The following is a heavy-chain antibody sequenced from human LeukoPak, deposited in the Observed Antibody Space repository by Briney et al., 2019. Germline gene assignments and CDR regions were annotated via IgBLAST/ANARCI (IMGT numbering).Heavy chain of an antibody. CDR2: VYPTENT. D-gene: IGHD6-19*01. J-gene: IGHJ4*02. CDR1: GDSISNYY. Sequence: KTSETLSLTCTVSGDSISNYYWSWLRQPAGKGLEWIGRVYPTENTHYNPSLKSRVTMSLDTSKNQFSLKLSFVTAADTAVYYCARSLLGSEAGPFEYWGQGTLVTASS. CDR3: ARSLLGSEAGPFEY. V-gene: IGHV4-4*07.